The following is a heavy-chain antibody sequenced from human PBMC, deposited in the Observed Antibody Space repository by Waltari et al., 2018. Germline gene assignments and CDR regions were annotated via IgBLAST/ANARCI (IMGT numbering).Heavy chain of an antibody. V-gene: IGHV3-7*03. CDR1: GVCFGAYR. D-gene: IGHD2-2*01. Sequence: DVQLVESGGGLVQPGGSLRPSRQASGVCFGAYRMTWVRLAPGKGLEWVANIRYDGSATYHADSVNGRFAISRDNAHNSLYLQMNSVIADDTAIYFCARGSTGYVRVWDSWGQGTMVTVSS. CDR2: IRYDGSAT. CDR3: ARGSTGYVRVWDS. J-gene: IGHJ5*01.